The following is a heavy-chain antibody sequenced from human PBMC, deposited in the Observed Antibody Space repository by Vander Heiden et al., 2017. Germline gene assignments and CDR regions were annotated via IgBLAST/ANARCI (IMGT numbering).Heavy chain of an antibody. CDR2: IKPDGGEK. CDR1: GFTFSSYW. Sequence: EVQLVESGGGLVQPGGSLRRPCAASGFTFSSYWMVWVRQAPGKGLEWVANIKPDGGEKYYVDSVMGRFTISRDNAKNSLSLEMNSLRAEDTALYYCVRDAHRGGDFDYWGQGTLVTVSS. V-gene: IGHV3-7*03. J-gene: IGHJ4*02. CDR3: VRDAHRGGDFDY. D-gene: IGHD3-16*01.